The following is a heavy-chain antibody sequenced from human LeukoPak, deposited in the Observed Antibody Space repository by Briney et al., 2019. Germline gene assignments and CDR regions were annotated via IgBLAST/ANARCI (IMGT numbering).Heavy chain of an antibody. D-gene: IGHD2-2*01. Sequence: GASVKVSCKVSGYTLTELSMHWVRQAPGKGLEWMGGLDPEDGETIYAQKFQGRVTMTEDTSTDTDYMELSSLRSEDTAVYYCATGGRYCSSTSCYLGWFDPWGQGTLVTVSS. CDR1: GYTLTELS. CDR2: LDPEDGET. CDR3: ATGGRYCSSTSCYLGWFDP. J-gene: IGHJ5*02. V-gene: IGHV1-24*01.